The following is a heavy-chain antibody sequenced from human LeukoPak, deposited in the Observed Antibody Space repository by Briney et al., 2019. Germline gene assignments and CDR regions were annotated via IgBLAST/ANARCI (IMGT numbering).Heavy chain of an antibody. V-gene: IGHV3-21*01. Sequence: GGSLRLSCAASGFTFSSYTMNWVRQAPGKGLEWVSSISSSNSYIYYADSMKGRFTISRDNAKNSLYLQMNSLRAEDTAVYYCAREVLAGYFDYWGQGTLVTVSS. CDR2: ISSSNSYI. J-gene: IGHJ4*02. CDR3: AREVLAGYFDY. CDR1: GFTFSSYT.